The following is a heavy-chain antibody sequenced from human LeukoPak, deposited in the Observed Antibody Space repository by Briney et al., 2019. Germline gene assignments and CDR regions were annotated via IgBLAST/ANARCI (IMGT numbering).Heavy chain of an antibody. V-gene: IGHV1-18*04. CDR1: GYTFTGYY. D-gene: IGHD4-11*01. Sequence: GASVKVSCKASGYTFTGYYMHWVRQAPGQGLEWMGWISAYNGNTNYAQKLQGRVTMTTDTSTSTAYMELRSLRSDDTAVYYCARTYDYRMAQYYYYMDVWGKGTTVTVSS. CDR2: ISAYNGNT. CDR3: ARTYDYRMAQYYYYMDV. J-gene: IGHJ6*03.